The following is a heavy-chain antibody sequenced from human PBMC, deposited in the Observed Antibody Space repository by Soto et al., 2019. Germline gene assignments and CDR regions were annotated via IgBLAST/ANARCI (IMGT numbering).Heavy chain of an antibody. CDR3: ERGSGIAAAGNGLVY. D-gene: IGHD6-13*01. CDR2: INPSGGST. CDR1: GYTFTSYY. V-gene: IGHV1-46*01. J-gene: IGHJ4*02. Sequence: ASVKVSCKASGYTFTSYYMHWVRQAPGQGLEWMGIINPSGGSTSYAQKFQGRVTMTRDTSTSTVYMELSSLRSEDTAVYYCERGSGIAAAGNGLVYWGQGPLVTVSS.